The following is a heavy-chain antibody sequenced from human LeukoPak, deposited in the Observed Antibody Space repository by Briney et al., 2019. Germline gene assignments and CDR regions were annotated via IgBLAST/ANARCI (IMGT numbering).Heavy chain of an antibody. CDR2: INHSGSI. CDR1: GGSFSGYY. D-gene: IGHD7-27*01. J-gene: IGHJ4*02. Sequence: KPAETLSLTCAVYGGSFSGYYWSWIRQPPGKGLEWIGEINHSGSIKHNPSLKSRVTISVDTSKNQFSLKLSSVTAADTAVYYCARAQLTGDPYFDYWGQGTLVTLPS. CDR3: ARAQLTGDPYFDY. V-gene: IGHV4-34*01.